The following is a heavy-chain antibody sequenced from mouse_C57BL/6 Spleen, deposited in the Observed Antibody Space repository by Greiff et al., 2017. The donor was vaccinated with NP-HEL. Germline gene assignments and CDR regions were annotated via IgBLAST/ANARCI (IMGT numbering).Heavy chain of an antibody. CDR1: GYTFTSYW. V-gene: IGHV1-55*01. CDR2: IYPGSGST. Sequence: QVQLQQSGAELVKPGVSVKMSCKASGYTFTSYWITWVKQRPGQGLEWIGDIYPGSGSTNYNEKFKSKATLTVDTSSSTAYMQLSSLTSEDSAVYYCARGINWDLDYWGQGTTLTVSS. D-gene: IGHD4-1*01. CDR3: ARGINWDLDY. J-gene: IGHJ2*01.